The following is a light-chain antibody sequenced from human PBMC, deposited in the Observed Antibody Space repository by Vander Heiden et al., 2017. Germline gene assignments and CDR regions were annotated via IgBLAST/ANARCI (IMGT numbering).Light chain of an antibody. CDR1: QSVSSSY. CDR3: QQDGRSPPA. J-gene: IGKJ3*01. V-gene: IGKV3-20*01. CDR2: GAS. Sequence: EIVLPQSPGTLSLSPGERATLSCRASQSVSSSYLAWYQQQPGQAPRLLIYGASSTATGLPDRFSGSGSGTDFTLTISRLEPEDFAVYYCQQDGRSPPAFGHGTKVXIK.